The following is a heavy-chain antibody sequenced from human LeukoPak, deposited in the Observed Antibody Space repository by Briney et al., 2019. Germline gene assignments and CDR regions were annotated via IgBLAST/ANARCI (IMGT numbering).Heavy chain of an antibody. D-gene: IGHD4-17*01. Sequence: GGSLRLSCAASGFTFSSYSMNWVRQAPGKGLEWVAVISYDGSNKYYADSVKGRFTISRDNSKNTLYLQMNSLRAEDTAVYYCARASTVTSDYYYGMDVWGQGTTVTVSS. V-gene: IGHV3-30*03. CDR1: GFTFSSYS. J-gene: IGHJ6*02. CDR3: ARASTVTSDYYYGMDV. CDR2: ISYDGSNK.